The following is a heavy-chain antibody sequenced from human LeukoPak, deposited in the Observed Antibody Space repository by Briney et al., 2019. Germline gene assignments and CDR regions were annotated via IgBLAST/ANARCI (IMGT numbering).Heavy chain of an antibody. D-gene: IGHD1-14*01. CDR1: GSNFDSFE. CDR2: ISSRGTTK. CDR3: AEEDTGPTNHNWIDP. Sequence: GGSLRLSCAASGSNFDSFEMNWVRQAPGKGLEWVSYISSRGTTKYYAASVEGRFIISRDNAKNSVFLQMNSLSVEDTAIYYCAEEDTGPTNHNWIDPWGQGTLVTVSS. V-gene: IGHV3-48*03. J-gene: IGHJ5*02.